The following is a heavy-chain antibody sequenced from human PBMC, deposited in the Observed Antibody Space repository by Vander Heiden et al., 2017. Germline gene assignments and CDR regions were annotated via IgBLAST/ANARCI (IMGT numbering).Heavy chain of an antibody. CDR3: ARDNYGYDYFDY. CDR1: GGSIRSSTYH. CDR2: FSYSGTT. V-gene: IGHV4-39*02. J-gene: IGHJ4*02. D-gene: IGHD5-18*01. Sequence: LHLQESGPGLVKPSETLSLTCSVSGGSIRSSTYHWGWIRQAPVKGLEWIGSFSYSGTTFYNPSLKSRVTISVDTSKNQFSLKLNSVTAADTAVYYCARDNYGYDYFDYWGQGTLVTVSS.